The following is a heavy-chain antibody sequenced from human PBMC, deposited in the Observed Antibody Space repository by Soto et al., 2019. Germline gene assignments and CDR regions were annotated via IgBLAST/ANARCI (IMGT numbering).Heavy chain of an antibody. CDR2: IIPIFGTA. CDR3: ASPSARFNVPLDYGDYYLDY. J-gene: IGHJ4*02. V-gene: IGHV1-69*13. CDR1: GGTFSSYA. Sequence: SVKVSCKASGGTFSSYAISWVRQAPGQGLEWMGGIIPIFGTANYAQKFQGRVTITADESTSTAYMELSSLRSEDTAVYYCASPSARFNVPLDYGDYYLDYWGQGTLVTVSS. D-gene: IGHD4-17*01.